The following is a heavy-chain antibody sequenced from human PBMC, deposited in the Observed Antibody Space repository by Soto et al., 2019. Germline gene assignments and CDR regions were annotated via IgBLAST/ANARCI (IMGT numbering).Heavy chain of an antibody. CDR3: AREPPMTGLFDY. D-gene: IGHD3-9*01. J-gene: IGHJ4*02. Sequence: QVQLVQSGAEVKKPGASVKVSCKASGHSSSSYFMHWVRQAPGQGLEWMGVINPSGGYTSFTQKFQGRVSVIRDTSTNTVYMEFSSLRFEDTAVYYCAREPPMTGLFDYWGQGALVSVSS. V-gene: IGHV1-46*01. CDR1: GHSSSSYF. CDR2: INPSGGYT.